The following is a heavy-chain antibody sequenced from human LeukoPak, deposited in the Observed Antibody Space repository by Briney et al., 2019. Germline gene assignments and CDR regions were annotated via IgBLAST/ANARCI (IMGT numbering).Heavy chain of an antibody. D-gene: IGHD2-21*01. CDR2: IYYSGST. CDR3: AGVSGYWDYYYYYMDV. Sequence: SETLPLTCTVSGGSISSYYWSWIRQPPGKGLEWIGYIYYSGSTNYNPSLKSRVTISVDTSKNQFSLKLSSVTAADTAVYYCAGVSGYWDYYYYYMDVWGKGTTVTVSS. J-gene: IGHJ6*03. CDR1: GGSISSYY. V-gene: IGHV4-59*01.